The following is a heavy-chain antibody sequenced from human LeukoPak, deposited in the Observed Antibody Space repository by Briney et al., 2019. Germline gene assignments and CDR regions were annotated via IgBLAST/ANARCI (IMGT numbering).Heavy chain of an antibody. V-gene: IGHV4-59*08. J-gene: IGHJ3*02. Sequence: SETLSLTCTVSGGSISSYYWSWIRQPPGKGLEWIGYIYYSGSTNYNPSLKSRVTISVDTSKNQFSLKLSSVTAADTAVYYCAGHISLFRGAAGDAFDIWGQGTMVTVSS. D-gene: IGHD3-10*01. CDR1: GGSISSYY. CDR2: IYYSGST. CDR3: AGHISLFRGAAGDAFDI.